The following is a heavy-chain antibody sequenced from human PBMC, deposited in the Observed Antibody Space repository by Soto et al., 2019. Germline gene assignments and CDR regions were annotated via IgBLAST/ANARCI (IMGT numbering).Heavy chain of an antibody. CDR1: GFTVSSNY. J-gene: IGHJ3*02. D-gene: IGHD1-26*01. V-gene: IGHV3-53*01. CDR2: IYSGGST. CDR3: ARVGVGATARGAFDI. Sequence: EVQLVESGGGLIQPGGSLRLSCAASGFTVSSNYMSWVRQAPGTGLEWVSVIYSGGSTYYADSVQGRFTISRDNSKNTLYLQMNSLRAEDTAGYYCARVGVGATARGAFDIWGQGTMVTVSS.